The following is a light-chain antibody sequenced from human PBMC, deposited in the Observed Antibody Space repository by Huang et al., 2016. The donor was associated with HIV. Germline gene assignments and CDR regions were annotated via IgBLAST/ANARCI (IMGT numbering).Light chain of an antibody. J-gene: IGKJ1*01. CDR1: QNIDND. Sequence: DIQMTQSPSSLSASVGDRVTITCRSSQNIDNDLSWYQQKPGKVPELLISGASTLQSGVPSRFSGSGSGTDFSLTISSLQPGDFATYYCQQSYNTPWTFGQGTGVEVK. V-gene: IGKV1-39*01. CDR3: QQSYNTPWT. CDR2: GAS.